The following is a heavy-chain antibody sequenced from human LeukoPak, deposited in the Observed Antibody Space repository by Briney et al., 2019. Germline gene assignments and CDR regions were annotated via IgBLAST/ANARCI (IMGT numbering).Heavy chain of an antibody. D-gene: IGHD1-26*01. J-gene: IGHJ3*02. CDR3: ATSIKTGAYSDAFDI. CDR1: GYTFTGYY. V-gene: IGHV1-2*02. Sequence: ASVKVSCKASGYTFTGYYMHWVRQAPGQGLEWMGWINPNSGGTNYAQKFQGRVTMTRDMSISTAYMELSRLRSDDTAVYYCATSIKTGAYSDAFDIWGQGTMVTVSS. CDR2: INPNSGGT.